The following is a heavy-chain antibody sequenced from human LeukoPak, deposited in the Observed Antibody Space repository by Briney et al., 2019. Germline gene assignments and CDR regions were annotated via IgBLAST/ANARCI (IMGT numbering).Heavy chain of an antibody. CDR3: ARRDDSSGYHKIFDY. D-gene: IGHD3-22*01. CDR1: GGSISSSSYY. J-gene: IGHJ4*02. V-gene: IGHV4-39*01. Sequence: SETLSLTCTVSGGSISSSSYYRGWIRQPPGKGLEWIESIYYRGSTYYNPSLKSRVTISVDTSKNQFSLKLSSLTAADTAVYFCARRDDSSGYHKIFDYWGPGTLVTVSS. CDR2: IYYRGST.